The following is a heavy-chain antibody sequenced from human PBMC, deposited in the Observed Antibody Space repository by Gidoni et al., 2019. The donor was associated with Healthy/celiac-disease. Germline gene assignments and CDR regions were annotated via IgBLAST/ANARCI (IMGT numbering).Heavy chain of an antibody. CDR1: GCTVSSYG. CDR3: AKDFKATMLLIDY. D-gene: IGHD5-12*01. Sequence: QVQLVESGGGVVKPGRSLRLSCAAAGCTVSSYGMHGVRQAPGKGLGWVAVISYDGSNKYYADSVKGRFTISRDNSKNTLYLQMNSLRAEDTAVYYCAKDFKATMLLIDYWGQGTLVTVSS. J-gene: IGHJ4*02. V-gene: IGHV3-30*18. CDR2: ISYDGSNK.